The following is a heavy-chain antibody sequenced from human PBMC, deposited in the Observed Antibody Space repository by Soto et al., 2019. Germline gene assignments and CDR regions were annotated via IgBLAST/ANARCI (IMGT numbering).Heavy chain of an antibody. CDR3: ARVVMTTVPASYYYGMEV. V-gene: IGHV1-69*18. Sequence: QVQLVQSGAEVKKPGSSVTVSCKASGGTFSSYAISWVRQAPGQGLEWMGRIIPFIGTANYAQKFQGRVTITEDASTRTSYMELTSLRSEDTAVYYCARVVMTTVPASYYYGMEVWGQGTTDTVTS. J-gene: IGHJ6*01. CDR1: GGTFSSYA. D-gene: IGHD4-4*01. CDR2: IIPFIGTA.